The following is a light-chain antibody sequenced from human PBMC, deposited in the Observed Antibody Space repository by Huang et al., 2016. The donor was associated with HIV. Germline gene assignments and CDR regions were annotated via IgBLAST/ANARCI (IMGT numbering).Light chain of an antibody. J-gene: IGKJ1*01. V-gene: IGKV3-20*01. CDR1: QSVTSNY. CDR2: GAV. Sequence: EIVLTQSPGPLSLSPGETATLSCRASQSVTSNYLTWYQQKPGQAPRVLIYGAVSRATGIPDRVSGSGSGTDFTLNISKLEPEDFAVYYCQQRDASPWTFGQGTKLEIK. CDR3: QQRDASPWT.